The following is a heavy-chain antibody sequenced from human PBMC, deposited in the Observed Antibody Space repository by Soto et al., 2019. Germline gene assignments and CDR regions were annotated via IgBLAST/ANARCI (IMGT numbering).Heavy chain of an antibody. CDR1: GFTFSTYY. J-gene: IGHJ6*02. V-gene: IGHV1-46*01. CDR2: INPTGGST. D-gene: IGHD6-6*01. CDR3: ARALAPRRMDV. Sequence: ASVTVSCKASGFTFSTYYMHWVRQAPGQGLEWMGVINPTGGSTSYPQNFQGRVTMTRDSSTSTVFMELSGLRSEDSAMYYCARALAPRRMDVWGQGTTVTVSS.